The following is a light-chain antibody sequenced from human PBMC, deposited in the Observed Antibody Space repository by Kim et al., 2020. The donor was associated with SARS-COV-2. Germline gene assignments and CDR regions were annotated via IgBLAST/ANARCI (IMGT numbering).Light chain of an antibody. CDR3: QAWVSSSV. CDR1: KLGDKY. J-gene: IGLJ2*01. Sequence: SYELTQPPSVSVSPGQTASITCSGDKLGDKYACWYQQKPGQSPVLVIYQDSKRPSGIPERFSGSNSGNTATLTISGTQAMDEADYYCQAWVSSSVFGGGTQLTVL. CDR2: QDS. V-gene: IGLV3-1*01.